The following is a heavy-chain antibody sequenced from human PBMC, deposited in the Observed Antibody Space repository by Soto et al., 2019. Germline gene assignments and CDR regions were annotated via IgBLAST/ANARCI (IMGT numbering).Heavy chain of an antibody. J-gene: IGHJ5*02. Sequence: QVQLVQSGAEVKKPGASVKVSCKASGYTFTSYDINWVRQATGQGLEWMGWMNPNSGNTGYAQKFQGRVTMTRNTSISTAYMALSSLRSEDTAVYYCASGRGELVEIRANWFDPWGQGTLVTVSS. CDR3: ASGRGELVEIRANWFDP. CDR2: MNPNSGNT. V-gene: IGHV1-8*01. D-gene: IGHD6-13*01. CDR1: GYTFTSYD.